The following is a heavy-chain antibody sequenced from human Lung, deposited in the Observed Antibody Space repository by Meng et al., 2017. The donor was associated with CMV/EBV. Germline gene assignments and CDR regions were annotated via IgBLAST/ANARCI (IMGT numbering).Heavy chain of an antibody. CDR3: ARGDGGNGSDY. D-gene: IGHD4-23*01. CDR2: INPSGGST. J-gene: IGHJ4*02. Sequence: GQLGQAGAEVKKPGASVKVSCKASGYTFTNYYMHWVRQAPGQGLEWMGVINPSGGSTNYAQKFQGRLTMTRDTSTSTVYMELSSLRSEDTAVYYCARGDGGNGSDYWGQGTLVTVSS. CDR1: GYTFTNYY. V-gene: IGHV1-46*01.